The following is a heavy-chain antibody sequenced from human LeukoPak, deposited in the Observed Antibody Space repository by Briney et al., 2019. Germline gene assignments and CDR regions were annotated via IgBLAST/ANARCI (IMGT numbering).Heavy chain of an antibody. CDR1: GGSFSGYY. J-gene: IGHJ5*02. Sequence: PSETLSLTCAVYGGSFSGYYWSWIRQPPGKGLEWIGEINHSGSTNYNPSLKSRVTISVDTSKNQFSLKLSSVTAADTAVYYCARRFRLGYCSSTSCYRRTCNWFDPWGQGTLVTVSS. CDR2: INHSGST. CDR3: ARRFRLGYCSSTSCYRRTCNWFDP. D-gene: IGHD2-2*01. V-gene: IGHV4-34*01.